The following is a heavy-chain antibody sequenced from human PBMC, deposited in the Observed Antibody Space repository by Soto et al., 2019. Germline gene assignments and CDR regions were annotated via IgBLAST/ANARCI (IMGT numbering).Heavy chain of an antibody. CDR3: ARSPLALAPPDY. CDR1: GGSFSGAGYS. V-gene: IGHV4-30-2*01. J-gene: IGHJ4*02. CDR2: ISHSGST. Sequence: QLQLRESGSGLVTPSQTLSLTCAISGGSFSGAGYSWNWIRQPRGKGLEWIGYISHSGSTSYNPSLKSRVTILVDRSKNQFSLKLSSVTAADTAVYFCARSPLALAPPDYWGQGTLVTVSS.